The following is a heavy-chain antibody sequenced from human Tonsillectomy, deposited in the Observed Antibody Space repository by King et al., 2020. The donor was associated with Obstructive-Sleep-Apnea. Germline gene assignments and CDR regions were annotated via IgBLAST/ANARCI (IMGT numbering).Heavy chain of an antibody. Sequence: VQLVESGGGLVKPGGSLRLSCAASGFNFSTYSMNWVRQAPGKGLEWVSSISSSSSYIYYADSVKGRFTISRDNAKNSLYLQMNSLRAEDTAVYYWARGDYDVLTGYYNIEPYYYYFGMDVWGQGTTVTVSS. V-gene: IGHV3-21*01. CDR3: ARGDYDVLTGYYNIEPYYYYFGMDV. CDR1: GFNFSTYS. CDR2: ISSSSSYI. J-gene: IGHJ6*02. D-gene: IGHD3-9*01.